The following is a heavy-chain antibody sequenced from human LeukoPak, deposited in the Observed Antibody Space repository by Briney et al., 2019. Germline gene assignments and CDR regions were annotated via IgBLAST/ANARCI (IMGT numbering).Heavy chain of an antibody. Sequence: ASVKVSCKASGYSFTSYYMHLMRQAQGPGLELMGIINPSGGSTSYAQKFQGTVTMTRDTSTSTVYMELSSLRSEDTAVYYCARVGDQYHWYLDVWGRGTLVTASS. V-gene: IGHV1-46*01. J-gene: IGHJ2*01. CDR1: GYSFTSYY. D-gene: IGHD2-2*01. CDR3: ARVGDQYHWYLDV. CDR2: INPSGGST.